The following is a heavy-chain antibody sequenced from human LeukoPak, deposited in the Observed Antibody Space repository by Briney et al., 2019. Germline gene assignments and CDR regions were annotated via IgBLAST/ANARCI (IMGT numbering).Heavy chain of an antibody. D-gene: IGHD5-12*01. Sequence: PGGSLRLSCAASGFTFSSYAMSWVRQAPGKGLEWVSGISGSGGSTYYADSVKGRFTISRDTTKNTLCLQMNSRRGADRAVSYCSKAGFSGTYFDYWGQRTLVTVSS. CDR1: GFTFSSYA. CDR3: SKAGFSGTYFDY. V-gene: IGHV3-23*01. CDR2: ISGSGGST. J-gene: IGHJ4*02.